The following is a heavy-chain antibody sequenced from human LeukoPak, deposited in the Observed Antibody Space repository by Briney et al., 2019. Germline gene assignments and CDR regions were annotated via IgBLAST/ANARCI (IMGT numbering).Heavy chain of an antibody. CDR3: ASLYGSAWAFDI. D-gene: IGHD2-15*01. CDR2: IYPGDSDT. V-gene: IGHV5-51*01. CDR1: GYSFTNYW. J-gene: IGHJ3*02. Sequence: GESLKISCQGSGYSFTNYWIDWVRQMPGKGLEGMGIIYPGDSDTRYSPSFQGQVTISADKSISTDYLQWSSLKASDTAMYYCASLYGSAWAFDIWGQGTMVTVSS.